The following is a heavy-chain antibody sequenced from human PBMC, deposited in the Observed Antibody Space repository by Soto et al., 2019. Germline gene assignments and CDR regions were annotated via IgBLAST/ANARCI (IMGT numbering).Heavy chain of an antibody. D-gene: IGHD4-17*01. J-gene: IGHJ5*02. CDR1: GGSFSGYY. CDR3: ATTMTTVTTPVGNNNWFDP. V-gene: IGHV4-34*01. CDR2: INHSGST. Sequence: QVQLQQWGAGLLKPSETLSLTCAVYGGSFSGYYWSWIRQPPGKGLEWIGEINHSGSTNYNPSLKRRVTISVDTSKVQFSLKLSSVTAADTAVYYCATTMTTVTTPVGNNNWFDPWGQGTLVTVSS.